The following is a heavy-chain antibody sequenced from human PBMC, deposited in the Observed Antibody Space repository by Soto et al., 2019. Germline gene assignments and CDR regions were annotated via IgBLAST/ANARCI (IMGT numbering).Heavy chain of an antibody. CDR3: ARPPYSSSSLYYFDY. J-gene: IGHJ4*02. CDR2: ISAYTGNT. CDR1: GYSFTSYG. V-gene: IGHV1-18*01. D-gene: IGHD6-6*01. Sequence: ASVKVSCKASGYSFTSYGISWVRQAPGQGLEWMGWISAYTGNTNYAQRLQGRVTMTTDTSTTTAYMELRSLRSDDTAVYYCARPPYSSSSLYYFDYWGQGTLVTVSS.